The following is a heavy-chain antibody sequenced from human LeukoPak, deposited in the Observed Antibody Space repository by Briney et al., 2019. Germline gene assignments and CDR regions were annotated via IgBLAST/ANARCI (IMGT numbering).Heavy chain of an antibody. CDR1: GFTFSSYS. Sequence: GGSLRLSCAASGFTFSSYSMNWVRQAPGKGLEWVSSISSSSSYIYYADSVKGRFTISRDNAKNSLYLQMNSLRAKDTAVYYCARDSGSSWYWFDPWGQGTLVTVSS. J-gene: IGHJ5*02. CDR3: ARDSGSSWYWFDP. CDR2: ISSSSSYI. D-gene: IGHD6-13*01. V-gene: IGHV3-21*01.